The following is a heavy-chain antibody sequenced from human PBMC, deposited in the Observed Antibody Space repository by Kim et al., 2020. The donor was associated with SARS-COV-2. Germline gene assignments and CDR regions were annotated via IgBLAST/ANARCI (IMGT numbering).Heavy chain of an antibody. D-gene: IGHD3-9*01. CDR1: GGSISSSSYY. Sequence: SETLSLTCTVSGGSISSSSYYWGWIRQPPGKGLEWIGSIYYSGSTYYNPSLKSRVTISVDTSKNQFSLKLSSVTAADTAVYYCARDYDILTGYDGFDYWGQGTLVTVSS. CDR3: ARDYDILTGYDGFDY. V-gene: IGHV4-39*07. CDR2: IYYSGST. J-gene: IGHJ4*02.